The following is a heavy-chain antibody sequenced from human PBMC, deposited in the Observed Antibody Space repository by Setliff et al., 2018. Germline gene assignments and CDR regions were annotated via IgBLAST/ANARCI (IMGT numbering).Heavy chain of an antibody. D-gene: IGHD1-1*01. CDR1: SGSFSGYY. J-gene: IGHJ4*02. CDR2: IYHDGNDEYTPSV. V-gene: IGHV4-34*01. Sequence: SETLSLTCAVYSGSFSGYYWSWIRQPPGKGLEWIGEIYHDGNDEYTPSVHYSPSLKSRVTISIDKSNNQFSLKLTSMTAADTAVYYCAKGGGRYHSDSWGQGILVTVSS. CDR3: AKGGGRYHSDS.